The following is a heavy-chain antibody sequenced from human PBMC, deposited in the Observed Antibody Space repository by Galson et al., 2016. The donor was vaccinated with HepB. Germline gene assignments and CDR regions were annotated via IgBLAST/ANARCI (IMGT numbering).Heavy chain of an antibody. CDR3: ARMYSSGWFDQ. D-gene: IGHD6-19*01. J-gene: IGHJ5*02. V-gene: IGHV4-31*03. CDR1: GGSISSGGYY. Sequence: TLSLTCTVSGGSISSGGYYWSWIRQHPGKGLEWIGYIYYSGSTYYKPSPKSRVTISVDTSKNQFSLKLSSVTAAGTAVYYCARMYSSGWFDQWGQGTLVTVSS. CDR2: IYYSGST.